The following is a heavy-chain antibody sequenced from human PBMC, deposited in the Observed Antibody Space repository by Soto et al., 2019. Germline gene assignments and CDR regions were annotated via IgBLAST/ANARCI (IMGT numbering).Heavy chain of an antibody. CDR2: IYYSGST. J-gene: IGHJ3*02. Sequence: PSETLSLTCTVSGGSISSGDYYWSWIRQPPGKGLEWIGYIYYSGSTYYNPSLKSRVTISVDTSKNQFSLKLSSVTAADTAVYYCARSSHYGGNSVRAFDIWGPGTILTV. CDR1: GGSISSGDYY. V-gene: IGHV4-30-4*01. D-gene: IGHD4-17*01. CDR3: ARSSHYGGNSVRAFDI.